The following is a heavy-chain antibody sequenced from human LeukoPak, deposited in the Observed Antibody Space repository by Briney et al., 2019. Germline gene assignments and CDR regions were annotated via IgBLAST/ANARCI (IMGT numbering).Heavy chain of an antibody. CDR1: GFTFSSYS. Sequence: GGSLRLSCAASGFTFSSYSMNWVRQAPGKGLEWVSSISSSSSYIYYADSVKGRFTISRDNAKNSLYLQMISLRAEDTAVYYCARDPSSSGYLLYYYYYYMDVWGKGTTVTVSS. D-gene: IGHD3-22*01. CDR2: ISSSSSYI. CDR3: ARDPSSSGYLLYYYYYYMDV. J-gene: IGHJ6*03. V-gene: IGHV3-21*01.